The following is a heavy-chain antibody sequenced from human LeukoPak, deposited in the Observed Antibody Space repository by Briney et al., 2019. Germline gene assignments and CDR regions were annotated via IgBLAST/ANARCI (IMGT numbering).Heavy chain of an antibody. V-gene: IGHV3-23*01. Sequence: PGGSLRLSCAASGFSSSSYAMTWVRQAPGKGLEWVAGISNSGGSTYYADSVKGRFTISRDNSKKTLYLRMNSLRDEDTAVYYCAKDRSAVVTLDAFDVWGQGTMVTVSS. J-gene: IGHJ3*01. CDR1: GFSSSSYA. CDR3: AKDRSAVVTLDAFDV. CDR2: ISNSGGST. D-gene: IGHD4-23*01.